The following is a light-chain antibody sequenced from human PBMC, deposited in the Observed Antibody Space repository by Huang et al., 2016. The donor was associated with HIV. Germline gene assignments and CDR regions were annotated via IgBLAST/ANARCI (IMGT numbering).Light chain of an antibody. V-gene: IGKV1-39*01. CDR2: TTS. CDR3: QQNYNSPLT. CDR1: QSINNF. J-gene: IGKJ3*01. Sequence: DIQMTQSPSSLSASVGDRVTITCRASQSINNFLMWYQQKPGKAPELLIHTTSTLQTGGPSRFSGSGSGTDFTLTINNLQPEDFATYYCQQNYNSPLTFGPGTRVDIK.